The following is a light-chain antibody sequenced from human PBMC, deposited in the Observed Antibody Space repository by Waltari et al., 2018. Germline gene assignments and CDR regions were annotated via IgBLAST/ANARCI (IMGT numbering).Light chain of an antibody. V-gene: IGLV3-25*03. J-gene: IGLJ2*01. CDR3: QSADSSGTYVV. CDR1: ALPKQY. Sequence: SYELTQPPSVSVSPGQTARITCSGDALPKQYAYWYQQKPGQAPVLVIYKDSERPSAIPDPVSGSSSGTTVTLTISGVQAEDEADYYCQSADSSGTYVVFGGGTKLTVL. CDR2: KDS.